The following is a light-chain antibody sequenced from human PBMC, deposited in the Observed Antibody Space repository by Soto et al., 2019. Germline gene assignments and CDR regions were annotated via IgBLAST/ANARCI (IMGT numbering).Light chain of an antibody. CDR1: QDISNS. J-gene: IGKJ1*01. Sequence: DIQMTQSPSSLSASVGDRVTITCRASQDISNSLAWYQQKAGKVPKLLIYAASTLQSGVPSRFSGSGSGTDFTLTMSSLQPEDGATYYCQKYNGAPWTFGQGTKVEIK. V-gene: IGKV1-27*01. CDR2: AAS. CDR3: QKYNGAPWT.